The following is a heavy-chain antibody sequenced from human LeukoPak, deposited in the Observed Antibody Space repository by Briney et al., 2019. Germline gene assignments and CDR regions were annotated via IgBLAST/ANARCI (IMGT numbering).Heavy chain of an antibody. D-gene: IGHD1-26*01. J-gene: IGHJ4*02. V-gene: IGHV1-69*13. CDR3: ARSTVGGITLAY. Sequence: SVKVSCKASRGTFSSYGISWVRQAPGQGLEWMGGIIPIFGTANYAQKFQGRVTITADQSTSTAYMELSSLRSEDTAVYYCARSTVGGITLAYWGQGTLVTVSS. CDR2: IIPIFGTA. CDR1: RGTFSSYG.